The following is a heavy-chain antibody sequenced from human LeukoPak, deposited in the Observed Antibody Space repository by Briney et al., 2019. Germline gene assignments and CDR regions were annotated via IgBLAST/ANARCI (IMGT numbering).Heavy chain of an antibody. Sequence: GGSLRLSCAASGFTFDDYGMSWVRQAPGKGLEWVGFIRSKAYGGTTEYAASVKGRFTISRDDSKSIAYLHMNSLKTEDTAVYYCTREGARGIFDYWGQGTLVTVSS. CDR1: GFTFDDYG. CDR2: IRSKAYGGTT. D-gene: IGHD1-14*01. J-gene: IGHJ4*02. CDR3: TREGARGIFDY. V-gene: IGHV3-49*04.